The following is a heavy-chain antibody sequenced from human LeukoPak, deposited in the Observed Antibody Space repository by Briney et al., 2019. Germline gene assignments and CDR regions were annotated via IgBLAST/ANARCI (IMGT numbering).Heavy chain of an antibody. V-gene: IGHV4-59*01. J-gene: IGHJ3*02. CDR3: ARDERWLQTGAFDI. CDR2: INYSGST. CDR1: GGSMSSYY. D-gene: IGHD5-24*01. Sequence: PSETLSLTCTVSGGSMSSYYWSWTRQPPGKGLEWIGYINYSGSTNNDPSLKGRVTISVDTSRNQFSLKLRSVTAADTAVYYCARDERWLQTGAFDIWGQGTMVTVSS.